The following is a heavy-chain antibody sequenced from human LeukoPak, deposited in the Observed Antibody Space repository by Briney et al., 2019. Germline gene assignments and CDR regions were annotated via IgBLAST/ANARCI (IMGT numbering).Heavy chain of an antibody. CDR2: ISYDGSNK. V-gene: IGHV3-30*18. Sequence: GRSLRLSCAASGFTFSSYGMHWVRQAPGKGLEWVAGISYDGSNKYYADSVKGRFTISRDNSKNTLYLQMKSLRAEDTAVYYCAKDHGIAAAGNEGDAFDIWGQGTMVTVSS. J-gene: IGHJ3*02. CDR1: GFTFSSYG. D-gene: IGHD6-13*01. CDR3: AKDHGIAAAGNEGDAFDI.